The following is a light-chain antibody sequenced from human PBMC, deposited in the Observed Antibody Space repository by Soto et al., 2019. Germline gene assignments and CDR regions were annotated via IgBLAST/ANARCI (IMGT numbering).Light chain of an antibody. CDR2: GAS. CDR1: QSVSRRY. CDR3: QQYGSSPRT. J-gene: IGKJ1*01. V-gene: IGKV3-20*01. Sequence: EIVVTQFPCTLSLSPGERATLSWRASQSVSRRYLAWYQQKPGQAPRLLISGASSRATGIPDRVTGSGSGTDFTLTISRLEPEDFAVYYCQQYGSSPRTFGQGTKVDIK.